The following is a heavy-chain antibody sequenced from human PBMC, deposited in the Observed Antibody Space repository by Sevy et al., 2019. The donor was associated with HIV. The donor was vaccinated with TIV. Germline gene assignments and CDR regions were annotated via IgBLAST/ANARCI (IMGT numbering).Heavy chain of an antibody. V-gene: IGHV1-18*04. Sequence: ASVKVSCKASDYTFTNYNISWVRQAPGQGLEWMGWISAYNGNTNYAQKLQGRVTMTTDTSTSTAYMELRSLRSDDTAVYYCARAYSSGWYLYRRVDGLDNYYYYGMDVWGQGTTVTVSS. CDR3: ARAYSSGWYLYRRVDGLDNYYYYGMDV. J-gene: IGHJ6*02. CDR2: ISAYNGNT. CDR1: DYTFTNYN. D-gene: IGHD6-19*01.